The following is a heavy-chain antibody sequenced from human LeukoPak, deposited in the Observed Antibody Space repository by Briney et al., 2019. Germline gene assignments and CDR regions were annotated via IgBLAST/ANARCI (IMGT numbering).Heavy chain of an antibody. CDR1: GGTFSSYA. D-gene: IGHD4-11*01. Sequence: GASVKVSCKASGGTFSSYAISWVRQAPGQGLEWMGRIIPILGIANYAQKFQGRVTITADKSTSTAYMELSSLRSEDTAVYYCARSRTVTTAIDYWGRGTLVTVSS. J-gene: IGHJ4*02. CDR3: ARSRTVTTAIDY. CDR2: IIPILGIA. V-gene: IGHV1-69*04.